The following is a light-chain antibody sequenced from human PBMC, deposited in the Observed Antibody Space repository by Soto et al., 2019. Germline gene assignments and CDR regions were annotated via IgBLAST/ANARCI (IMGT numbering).Light chain of an antibody. V-gene: IGKV3-11*01. CDR2: DAS. CDR3: QQRSSWPST. Sequence: EIVLTQSPVTLSLSPGERATRSCRASQNVSRYFAWYQQKPGQAPRLLIYDASKRATGIPARFSGSGSGTDFTLTISILEPEDFAVYYCQQRSSWPSTFGGGTRVEIQ. J-gene: IGKJ4*01. CDR1: QNVSRY.